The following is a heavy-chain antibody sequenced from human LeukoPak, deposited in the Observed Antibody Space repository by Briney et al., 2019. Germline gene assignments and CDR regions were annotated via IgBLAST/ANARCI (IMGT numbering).Heavy chain of an antibody. D-gene: IGHD3-16*01. CDR3: ARLLGRRAWFDP. Sequence: SETLSLTCTVSGASISSSYWSWIRQPPGKGLWCIGYISNNGSTTYNPSLRSRVTISVDTSKNQSSLQLSSVTAADTAVYYCARLLGRRAWFDPWGQGTLVTVSS. CDR2: ISNNGST. V-gene: IGHV4-4*09. CDR1: GASISSSY. J-gene: IGHJ5*02.